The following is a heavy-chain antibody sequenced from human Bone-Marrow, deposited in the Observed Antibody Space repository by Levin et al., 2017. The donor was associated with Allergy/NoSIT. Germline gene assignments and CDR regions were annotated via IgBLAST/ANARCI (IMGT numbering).Heavy chain of an antibody. J-gene: IGHJ3*02. CDR2: INAGNGNT. CDR1: GYTFTSYA. Sequence: GESLKISCKASGYTFTSYAMHWVRQAPGQRLEWMGWINAGNGNTKYSQKFQGRVTITRDTSASTAYMELSSLRSEDTAVYYCARYCSGGSCYSGAFDIWGQGTMVTVSS. CDR3: ARYCSGGSCYSGAFDI. V-gene: IGHV1-3*01. D-gene: IGHD2-15*01.